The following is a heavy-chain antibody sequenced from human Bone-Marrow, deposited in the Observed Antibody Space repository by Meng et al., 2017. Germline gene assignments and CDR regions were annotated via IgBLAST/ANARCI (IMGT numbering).Heavy chain of an antibody. Sequence: GESLKISCAASGFTFSNAWMSWVRQAPGKGLEWVANIKQDGSEKYYVDSVKGRFTISRDNAKNSLYLQMNSLRAEDTAVYYCARDILLLWFGELSGNFDYWGQGTLVTVSS. J-gene: IGHJ4*02. D-gene: IGHD3-10*01. CDR2: IKQDGSEK. V-gene: IGHV3-7*01. CDR3: ARDILLLWFGELSGNFDY. CDR1: GFTFSNAW.